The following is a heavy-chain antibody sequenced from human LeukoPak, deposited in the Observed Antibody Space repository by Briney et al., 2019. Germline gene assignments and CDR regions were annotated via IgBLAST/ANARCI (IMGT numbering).Heavy chain of an antibody. Sequence: GGPLRLSCAASGFTFSSYAMSWVRQAPGKGLEWVSAISGSGGSTYYADSVKGRFTISRDNSKNTLYLQMNSLRAEDTAVYYCARNVLLWFGELPRPYYFDYWGQGTLVTVSS. CDR3: ARNVLLWFGELPRPYYFDY. CDR1: GFTFSSYA. J-gene: IGHJ4*02. V-gene: IGHV3-23*01. D-gene: IGHD3-10*01. CDR2: ISGSGGST.